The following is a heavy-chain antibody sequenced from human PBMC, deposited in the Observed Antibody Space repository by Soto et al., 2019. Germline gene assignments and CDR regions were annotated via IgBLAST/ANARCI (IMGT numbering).Heavy chain of an antibody. D-gene: IGHD3-10*01. CDR3: ARNRGRMDV. CDR1: GYTLTSYY. J-gene: IGHJ6*02. V-gene: IGHV1-46*01. CDR2: INPSGGST. Sequence: QVQLVQSGAEVRKPGASVKVSCKASGYTLTSYYMHWVRQAPGQGLEWMGTINPSGGSTRYAQKFQGRVTMTRDTSTSTVYMELSSLRSEDTAVYFCARNRGRMDVWGQGTTVTVSS.